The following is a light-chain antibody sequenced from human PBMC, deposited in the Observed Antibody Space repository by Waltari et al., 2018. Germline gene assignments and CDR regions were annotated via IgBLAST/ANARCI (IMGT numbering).Light chain of an antibody. Sequence: AIQMTQSPSSLSASVGDRVTITCRASQSIRNDFGWYQQKPGNAPKLLSYAAASLQSGVPLRFSGSGSGTGFTLTISSLQPEDFATYYCLQDYNYPRTFDQVTKVEIK. J-gene: IGKJ1*01. CDR3: LQDYNYPRT. CDR1: QSIRND. CDR2: AAA. V-gene: IGKV1-6*01.